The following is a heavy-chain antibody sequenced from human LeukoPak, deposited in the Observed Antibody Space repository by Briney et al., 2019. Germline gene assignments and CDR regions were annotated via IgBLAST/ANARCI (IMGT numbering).Heavy chain of an antibody. D-gene: IGHD6-19*01. V-gene: IGHV3-30*18. CDR2: ISYDGSNK. Sequence: GGSLRLSCAASGFTFSSYGMHWVRQAPGKGLEWVAVISYDGSNKYYADSVKGRFTISRDNSKNTLYLQMNSLRAEDTAVYYCAKEKTGYSSGWYAHWYFDLWGRGTLVTVSS. CDR1: GFTFSSYG. J-gene: IGHJ2*01. CDR3: AKEKTGYSSGWYAHWYFDL.